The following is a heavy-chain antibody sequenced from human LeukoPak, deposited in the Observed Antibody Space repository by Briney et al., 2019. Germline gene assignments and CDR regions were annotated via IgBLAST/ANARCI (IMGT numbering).Heavy chain of an antibody. Sequence: GGSLRLSCAASGFTVSSNYMSWVRQAPGKGLEWVSVIYSCGSTYYADSVKGRFTISRDNSKNTLYLQMNSLRAEDTAVYYCAELGITMIGGVWGKGTTVTISS. J-gene: IGHJ6*04. CDR3: AELGITMIGGV. CDR1: GFTVSSNY. D-gene: IGHD3-10*02. V-gene: IGHV3-66*01. CDR2: IYSCGST.